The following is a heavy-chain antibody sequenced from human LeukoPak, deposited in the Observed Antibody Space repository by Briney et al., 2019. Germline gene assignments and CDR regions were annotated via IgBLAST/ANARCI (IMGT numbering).Heavy chain of an antibody. CDR2: ICYSGST. Sequence: PSETLSLTCTVSGGSISSYYWSWIRQPPGKGLEWIGYICYSGSTNYNPSLKSRVTISVDTSKNQFSLKLSSVTAADTAVYCCARDRGYSSGWYWFDPWGQGTLVTVSS. CDR1: GGSISSYY. CDR3: ARDRGYSSGWYWFDP. J-gene: IGHJ5*02. D-gene: IGHD6-19*01. V-gene: IGHV4-59*01.